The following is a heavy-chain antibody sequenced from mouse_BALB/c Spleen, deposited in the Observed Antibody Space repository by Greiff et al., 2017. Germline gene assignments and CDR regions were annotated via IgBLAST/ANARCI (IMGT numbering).Heavy chain of an antibody. CDR2: IYPSDSYT. D-gene: IGHD3-3*01. CDR1: GYTFTSYW. V-gene: IGHV1-69*02. CDR3: TRGDGGFAY. Sequence: QVQLQQPGAELVRPGASVKLSCKASGYTFTSYWINWVKQRPGQGLEWIGNIYPSDSYTNYNQKFKDKATLTVDKSSSTAYMQLSSPTSEDSAVYYCTRGDGGFAYWGQGTLVTVSA. J-gene: IGHJ3*01.